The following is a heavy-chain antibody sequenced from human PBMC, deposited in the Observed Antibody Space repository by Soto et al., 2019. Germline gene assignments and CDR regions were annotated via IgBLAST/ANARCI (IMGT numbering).Heavy chain of an antibody. J-gene: IGHJ4*02. D-gene: IGHD3-22*01. CDR3: ARCLYYYDSSGYYARPPRPALYYYFDY. Sequence: SVKVSCKASGGTFSSYAISWVRQAPGQGLEWMGGIIPIFGTANYAQKFQGRVTITADESTSTAYMELSSLRSEDTAVYYCARCLYYYDSSGYYARPPRPALYYYFDYWGQGTLVTVSS. CDR2: IIPIFGTA. CDR1: GGTFSSYA. V-gene: IGHV1-69*13.